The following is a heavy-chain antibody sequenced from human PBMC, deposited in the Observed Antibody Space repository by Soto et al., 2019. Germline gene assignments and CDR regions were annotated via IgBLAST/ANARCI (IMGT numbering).Heavy chain of an antibody. V-gene: IGHV3-33*01. CDR3: ARMGSSYYLDY. CDR1: GFTFSSYG. Sequence: GGSLRLSCAASGFTFSSYGMHWVRQAPGKGLEWVAVIWYDASNKNYADSVKGRFTISRDNSKNTLYLQMNSLRVEDTAVYYCARMGSSYYLDYWGQGTLVTVSS. CDR2: IWYDASNK. D-gene: IGHD6-13*01. J-gene: IGHJ4*02.